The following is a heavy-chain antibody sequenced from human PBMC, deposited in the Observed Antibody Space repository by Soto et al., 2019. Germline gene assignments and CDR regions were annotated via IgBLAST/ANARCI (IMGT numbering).Heavy chain of an antibody. CDR2: IIPIFGTA. J-gene: IGHJ4*02. CDR3: ASPPGSCSGGSCYSDFDY. Sequence: QVQLVQSGAEVKKPGSSVKVSCKASGGTFSSYAISWVRQAPGQGLEWMGGIIPIFGTANYAQKFQGRVTIAADXXTXTXXMELSSLSAEVTAVYYCASPPGSCSGGSCYSDFDYWGQGTLVTVSS. V-gene: IGHV1-69*12. CDR1: GGTFSSYA. D-gene: IGHD2-15*01.